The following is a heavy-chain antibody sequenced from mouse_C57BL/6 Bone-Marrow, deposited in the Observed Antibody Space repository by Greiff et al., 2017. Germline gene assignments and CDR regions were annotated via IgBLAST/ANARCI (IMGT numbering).Heavy chain of an antibody. V-gene: IGHV1-64*01. CDR3: ARWMPAWLAY. Sequence: QVQLQQPGAELVKPGASVKLSCKASGYTFTSYWMHWVKQRPGQGLEWIGMIHPNSGSTNYNETFKSKATLTVDKSSSTAYMQLSSLTSEDSAVYYCARWMPAWLAYWGQGTLVTVSA. J-gene: IGHJ3*01. CDR1: GYTFTSYW. CDR2: IHPNSGST.